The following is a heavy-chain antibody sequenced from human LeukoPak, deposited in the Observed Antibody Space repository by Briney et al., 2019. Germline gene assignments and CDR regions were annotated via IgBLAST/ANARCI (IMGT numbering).Heavy chain of an antibody. Sequence: GGSLRLSCVVSGFTFSDYYMSWIRQAPGKGLEWVSYISSGSDYTNYVDSVKGRFTISRDNAKNSLYLQTNSLRAEDTAVYYCARVPTGHYDSSGYYYETLPNWFDPWGQGTLVTVSS. CDR2: ISSGSDYT. V-gene: IGHV3-11*03. D-gene: IGHD3-22*01. CDR1: GFTFSDYY. CDR3: ARVPTGHYDSSGYYYETLPNWFDP. J-gene: IGHJ5*02.